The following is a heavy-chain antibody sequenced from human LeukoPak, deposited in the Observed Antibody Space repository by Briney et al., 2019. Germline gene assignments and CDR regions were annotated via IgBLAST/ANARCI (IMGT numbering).Heavy chain of an antibody. V-gene: IGHV3-15*01. J-gene: IGHJ4*02. CDR2: IKRKTDGGTT. CDR1: GFTFSSYG. Sequence: PGGSLRLSCAASGFTFSSYGMSWVRQAPGKGLEWVGRIKRKTDGGTTDYAAPVKGRFTIERDDSKNTLYLQMNSLKTEDTAVYYCTAQNEDFDYWGQGALVTVSS. D-gene: IGHD1-1*01. CDR3: TAQNEDFDY.